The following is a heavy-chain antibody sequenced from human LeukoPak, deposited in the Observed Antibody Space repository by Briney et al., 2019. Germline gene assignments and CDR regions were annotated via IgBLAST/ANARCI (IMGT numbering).Heavy chain of an antibody. V-gene: IGHV1-46*01. CDR2: INPSGGST. J-gene: IGHJ4*02. CDR3: ARGHRASVVVTVILKLDY. CDR1: GYTFTSYY. Sequence: ASVKVSCKASGYTFTSYYMHWVRQAPGQGLEWMGIINPSGGSTSYAQKFQGRVTMTRDMSTSTVYMELSSLRSEDTAVYYCARGHRASVVVTVILKLDYWGQGTLVTVSS. D-gene: IGHD2-21*02.